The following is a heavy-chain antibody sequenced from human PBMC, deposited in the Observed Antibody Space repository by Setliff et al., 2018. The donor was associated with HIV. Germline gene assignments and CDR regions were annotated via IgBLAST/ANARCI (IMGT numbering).Heavy chain of an antibody. CDR3: ARTTTVTTEV. CDR1: GYTFTGYF. J-gene: IGHJ4*02. Sequence: GASVKVSCKASGYTFTGYFIHWVRQAPGQGLEWMGWVNPNSGGTNYAQKFQGRVTMTTDTSVSTAYMEVSSLTSDDTAVYYCARTTTVTTEVWGQGTLVTVSS. V-gene: IGHV1-2*02. CDR2: VNPNSGGT. D-gene: IGHD4-17*01.